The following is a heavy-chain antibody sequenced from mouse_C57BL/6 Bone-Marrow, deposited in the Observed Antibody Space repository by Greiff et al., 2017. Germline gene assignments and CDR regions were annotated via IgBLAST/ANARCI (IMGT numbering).Heavy chain of an antibody. Sequence: EVQLQEPGAELVKPGASVKLSCTASGYTFTDYYMPWVKQRPEQGLEWIGSIDPEGGETKYAQKFQGKATITADTSSNTAYLQLSSLTSEDSAVYYCARNQAWFAYWGQGTLVTVSA. CDR2: IDPEGGET. CDR1: GYTFTDYY. V-gene: IGHV14-2*01. J-gene: IGHJ3*01. CDR3: ARNQAWFAY.